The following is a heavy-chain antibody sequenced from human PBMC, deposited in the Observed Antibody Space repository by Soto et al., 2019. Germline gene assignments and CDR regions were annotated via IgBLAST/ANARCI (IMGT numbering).Heavy chain of an antibody. V-gene: IGHV3-30*15. D-gene: IGHD2-15*01. CDR2: ISYNGKNK. Sequence: QVQLVESGGGVVQLGTSLRLSCAASGFTLNTYAMHWVRQVPGKGLEWVALISYNGKNKYYGNSVKGRFTISRDDSANTLDLQMSSLRSEDTAVYYCATEGVQYVVSGLYHFQYWCRVTLVTVSS. CDR3: ATEGVQYVVSGLYHFQY. CDR1: GFTLNTYA. J-gene: IGHJ4*01.